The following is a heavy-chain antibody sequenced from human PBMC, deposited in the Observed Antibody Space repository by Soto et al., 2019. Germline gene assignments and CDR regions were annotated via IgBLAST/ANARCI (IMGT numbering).Heavy chain of an antibody. Sequence: KPSETLSLTCTVSGGSISSGDYYWSWIRQPPGKGLEWIGYIYYSGSTYYNPSLKSRVTISVDTSKNQFSLKLSSVTAADTAVYYCARGEAFRYCSGGSCNYYYYYYGMDVWGQGTTVTVSS. D-gene: IGHD2-15*01. J-gene: IGHJ6*02. CDR3: ARGEAFRYCSGGSCNYYYYYYGMDV. CDR1: GGSISSGDYY. V-gene: IGHV4-30-4*01. CDR2: IYYSGST.